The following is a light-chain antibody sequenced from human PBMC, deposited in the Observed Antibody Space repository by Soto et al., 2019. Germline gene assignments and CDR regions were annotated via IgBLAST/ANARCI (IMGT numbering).Light chain of an antibody. V-gene: IGKV3-20*01. CDR1: QSVSSSY. CDR3: QQYGSSLSIT. Sequence: EIVLTQSPGTLSLSPGERVTLSCRASQSVSSSYLAWYQQKPGQAPRLLIYGASSRATGIPDRFSGSGSGTDLTLTISRLEPADFAVYYCQQYGSSLSITFGQGTRLENK. J-gene: IGKJ5*01. CDR2: GAS.